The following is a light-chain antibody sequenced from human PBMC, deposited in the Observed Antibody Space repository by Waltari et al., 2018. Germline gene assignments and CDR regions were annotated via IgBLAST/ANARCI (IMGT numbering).Light chain of an antibody. Sequence: IQMTQSPSSLSASTGDRVTITCRASQGISSYFAWYQQKPGKAPKLLIYAASTLQSGVPSRFSGSGSGTDFTLTISCLQSEDFATYYCQQYYSYPPVTFGQGTKVEIK. CDR2: AAS. V-gene: IGKV1-8*01. CDR1: QGISSY. J-gene: IGKJ1*01. CDR3: QQYYSYPPVT.